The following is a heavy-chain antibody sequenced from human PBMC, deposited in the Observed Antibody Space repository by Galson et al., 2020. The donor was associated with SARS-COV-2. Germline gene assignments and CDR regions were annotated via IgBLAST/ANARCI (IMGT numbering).Heavy chain of an antibody. D-gene: IGHD3-10*01. Sequence: SETLSLTCTVSGGPIISSSHYWGWIRQPPGKGLEWIGSVYYSGSTHYNPSLESRVTVSVDTSNNQFSLRLNSVIAADTAVYYCARHRRWLHSGCDYWGHGTPVSVSS. J-gene: IGHJ4*01. CDR2: VYYSGST. CDR1: GGPIISSSHY. V-gene: IGHV4-39*01. CDR3: ARHRRWLHSGCDY.